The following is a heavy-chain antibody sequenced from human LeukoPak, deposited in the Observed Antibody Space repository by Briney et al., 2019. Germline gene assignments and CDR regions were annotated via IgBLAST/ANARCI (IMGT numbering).Heavy chain of an antibody. CDR1: GACLSSYF. Sequence: SVTLSLTCSVSGACLSSYFWSWIRQPPGKGLEWIAFTYVTGYTKYYPSVKSRVTISLDTTKNQVSLKINSVTAADTAVYYCARHVLFSTSYSSWFDPWGQGTLVTVSS. CDR2: TYVTGYT. D-gene: IGHD3-10*01. V-gene: IGHV4-59*08. CDR3: ARHVLFSTSYSSWFDP. J-gene: IGHJ5*02.